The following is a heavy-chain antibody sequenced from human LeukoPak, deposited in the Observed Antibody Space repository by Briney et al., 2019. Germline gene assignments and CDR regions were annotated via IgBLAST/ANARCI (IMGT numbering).Heavy chain of an antibody. J-gene: IGHJ4*02. CDR2: TFDSGST. CDR1: GGSISGYL. CDR3: VREIPHYGIDY. D-gene: IGHD3-10*01. V-gene: IGHV4-4*07. Sequence: PSETQSLTCTVSGGSISGYLWSWIRQPAGKGLEWVGRTFDSGSTSYNPSLESRVTMSVDTPKNQFSLRLSSVTAADTAVYFCVREIPHYGIDYWGQGTLVTVSS.